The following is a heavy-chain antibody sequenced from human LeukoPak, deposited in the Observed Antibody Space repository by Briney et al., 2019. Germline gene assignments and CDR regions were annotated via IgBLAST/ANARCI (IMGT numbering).Heavy chain of an antibody. V-gene: IGHV3-13*01. CDR3: AKDTRGLSYPDY. Sequence: PGGSLRLSCAASGFTFSDHDMHWVRQAIGKGLEWVSGIGSVGDKYYAGSVKGRFSISRENAKNSLSLQMNSLRAGDTAVYYCAKDTRGLSYPDYWGQGTLVTVSS. J-gene: IGHJ4*02. CDR1: GFTFSDHD. CDR2: IGSVGDK. D-gene: IGHD3-3*01.